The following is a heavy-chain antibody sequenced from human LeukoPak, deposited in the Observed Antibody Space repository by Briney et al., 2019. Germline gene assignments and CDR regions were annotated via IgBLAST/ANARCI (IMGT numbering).Heavy chain of an antibody. CDR2: IYHSGST. V-gene: IGHV4-30-2*01. D-gene: IGHD3-10*01. CDR1: GGSISSGGYS. Sequence: SETLSLTCAVSGGSISSGGYSWSWIRQPPGKGLEWIGYIYHSGSTYYNPSLKSRVTISVDRSKNQFSLKLSSVTAADTAVYYCARGGVTMVRGVIIKQNNWFDPWGQGTLVTVSS. CDR3: ARGGVTMVRGVIIKQNNWFDP. J-gene: IGHJ5*02.